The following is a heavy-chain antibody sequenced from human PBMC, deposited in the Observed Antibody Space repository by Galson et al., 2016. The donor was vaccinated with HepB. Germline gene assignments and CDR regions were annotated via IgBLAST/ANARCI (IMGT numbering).Heavy chain of an antibody. J-gene: IGHJ4*02. D-gene: IGHD1-1*01. CDR3: ARDTNWSFDY. V-gene: IGHV3-69-1*01. CDR1: GFGSGYT. Sequence: SLRLSCAASGFGSGYTMVWVRQAPGKGLEWVSSISGGGSIYYSESLKGRFTISKDYAKNSLFLQMNSLRAEDTAVYYCARDTNWSFDYWGQGTPVTVSS. CDR2: ISGGGSI.